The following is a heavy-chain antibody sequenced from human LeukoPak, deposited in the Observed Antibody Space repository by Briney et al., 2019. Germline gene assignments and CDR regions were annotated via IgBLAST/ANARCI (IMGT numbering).Heavy chain of an antibody. J-gene: IGHJ4*02. D-gene: IGHD6-13*01. V-gene: IGHV4-34*01. Sequence: SETLSLTCAVYGGSFSGYYWSWIRQPPGKGLEWIGEINHSGSTNYNPSLKSRVTISVDTSKNQFSLKLSSVTAADTAVYYCAKSRAAARDYWGQGTLVTVSS. CDR1: GGSFSGYY. CDR2: INHSGST. CDR3: AKSRAAARDY.